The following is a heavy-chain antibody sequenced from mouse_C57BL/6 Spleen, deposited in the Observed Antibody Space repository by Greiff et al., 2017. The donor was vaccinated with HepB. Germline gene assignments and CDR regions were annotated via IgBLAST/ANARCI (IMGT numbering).Heavy chain of an antibody. Sequence: EVQLVESGPGLVKPSQSLSLTCSVTGYSITSGYYWNWIRQFPGNKLEWMGYISYDGSNNYNPSLKNRISITRDTSKNQFFLKLNSVTTEDTATYYCARDLYSAWFAYWGQGTLVTVSA. CDR2: ISYDGSN. CDR3: ARDLYSAWFAY. V-gene: IGHV3-6*01. D-gene: IGHD2-1*01. J-gene: IGHJ3*01. CDR1: GYSITSGYY.